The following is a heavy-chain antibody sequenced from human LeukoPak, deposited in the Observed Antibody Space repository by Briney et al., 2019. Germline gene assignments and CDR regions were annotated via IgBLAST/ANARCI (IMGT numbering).Heavy chain of an antibody. J-gene: IGHJ4*02. Sequence: GESLKISCKASGYTFTSYGISWVRQAPGQGLEWMGWISAYNGNTNYAQKLQGRVTMTTDTSTSTAYMELRSLRSDDTAVYYCARGTATTVVTPVDYWGQGTLVTVSS. D-gene: IGHD4-23*01. CDR1: GYTFTSYG. CDR3: ARGTATTVVTPVDY. V-gene: IGHV1-18*01. CDR2: ISAYNGNT.